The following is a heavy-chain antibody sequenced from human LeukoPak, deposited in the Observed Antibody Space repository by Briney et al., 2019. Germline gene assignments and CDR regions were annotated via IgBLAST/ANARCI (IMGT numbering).Heavy chain of an antibody. Sequence: GESLKISCQGSGYSFTSYWIGWVRQMPGKGLEWMGIIYPGDSDTTYSPSFQGQVTISADKSISTAYLQWSSLKASDTAMYYCARPSRVGASRDAFDIWGQGTMVTVSS. D-gene: IGHD1-26*01. V-gene: IGHV5-51*01. J-gene: IGHJ3*02. CDR1: GYSFTSYW. CDR2: IYPGDSDT. CDR3: ARPSRVGASRDAFDI.